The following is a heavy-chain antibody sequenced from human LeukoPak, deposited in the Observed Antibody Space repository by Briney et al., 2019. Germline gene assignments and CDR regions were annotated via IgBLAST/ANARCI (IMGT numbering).Heavy chain of an antibody. J-gene: IGHJ4*02. CDR1: GLTFSSYW. Sequence: GGSLRLSCAATGLTFSSYWMHWVRQAPGKGLAWVSRINSDGYSTTYADSVKGGFTISRDNAKNTLYLQMNSLRADDTAVYYCTRAVGGSTALDGFDYWGQGTLVTVSS. D-gene: IGHD1-26*01. CDR3: TRAVGGSTALDGFDY. V-gene: IGHV3-74*03. CDR2: INSDGYST.